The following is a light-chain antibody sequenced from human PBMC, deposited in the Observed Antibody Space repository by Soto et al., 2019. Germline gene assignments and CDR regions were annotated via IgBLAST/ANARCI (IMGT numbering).Light chain of an antibody. CDR1: QSVSSN. CDR3: QQYNNWPFT. J-gene: IGKJ3*01. CDR2: GAS. V-gene: IGKV3-15*01. Sequence: EIVMTQSPATLSVSPGERATLSCRASQSVSSNLAWYQQKPGQAPRLLIYGASTGATGIPARFSGGGSGTGFPLTISGLQSEDFAVYYCQQYNNWPFTFGPGTKVDIK.